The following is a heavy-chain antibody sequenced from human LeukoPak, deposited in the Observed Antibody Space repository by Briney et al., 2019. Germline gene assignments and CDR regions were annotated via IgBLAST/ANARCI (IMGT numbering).Heavy chain of an antibody. CDR1: GYTFTTYY. CDR3: SRDQIQVWHMVGRFDD. V-gene: IGHV1-46*01. Sequence: ASVKLSCKTSGYTFTTYYIHWIRQAPGQAPQWMGVITPHAGRPTYAQKFQGTVALPMDTSTSTDYMELSSLRSDDTGIYYCSRDQIQVWHMVGRFDDWGQGTLVSVSS. J-gene: IGHJ4*02. D-gene: IGHD3-10*02. CDR2: ITPHAGRP.